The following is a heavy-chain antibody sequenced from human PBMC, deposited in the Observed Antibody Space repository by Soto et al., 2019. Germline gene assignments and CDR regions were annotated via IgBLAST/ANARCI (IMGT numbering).Heavy chain of an antibody. CDR1: GGSMNSGGYC. D-gene: IGHD2-15*01. V-gene: IGHV4-31*01. CDR2: IAYGGTT. Sequence: QVQLQESGPGLVKPSQTLSLTCTVSGGSMNSGGYCWKWIRQHPGEGLEWIGCIAYGGTTSYNPSLKSLATLSVDTSKNQFSLKLSSVTAADTAVYYCSRGILVWGQGTLITVSS. J-gene: IGHJ4*02. CDR3: SRGILV.